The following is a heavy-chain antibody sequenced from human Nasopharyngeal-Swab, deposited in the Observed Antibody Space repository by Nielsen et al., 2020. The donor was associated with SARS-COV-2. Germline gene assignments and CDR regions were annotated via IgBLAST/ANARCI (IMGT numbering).Heavy chain of an antibody. Sequence: SETLSLTCAVSGYSISSGYYWGWIRQPPGKGLEWIGSIYHSGSTYYNPSLKSRVTTSVDTSKNQFSLKLSSVTAADTAVYYCARRYGGWTGSYYYYMDVWGKGTTVTVSS. CDR1: GYSISSGYY. CDR3: ARRYGGWTGSYYYYMDV. J-gene: IGHJ6*03. CDR2: IYHSGST. V-gene: IGHV4-38-2*01. D-gene: IGHD3/OR15-3a*01.